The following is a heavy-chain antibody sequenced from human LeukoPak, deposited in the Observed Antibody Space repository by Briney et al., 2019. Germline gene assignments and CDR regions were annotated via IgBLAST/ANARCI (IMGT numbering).Heavy chain of an antibody. V-gene: IGHV3-7*01. Sequence: GGSLRLSCAASGFTFSTYRMSWVRQAPGKGLEWVANIKQDGSEKHYVDSVKGRFTISRDNSKNTLYLQMNSLRAEDTAVYYCAKDLAAADDYWGQGTLVTVSS. D-gene: IGHD6-13*01. CDR1: GFTFSTYR. J-gene: IGHJ4*02. CDR3: AKDLAAADDY. CDR2: IKQDGSEK.